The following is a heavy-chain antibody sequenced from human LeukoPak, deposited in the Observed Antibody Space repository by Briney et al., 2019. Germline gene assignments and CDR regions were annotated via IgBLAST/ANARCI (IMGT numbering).Heavy chain of an antibody. D-gene: IGHD3-10*01. Sequence: GGSLRLSCAASGFSFSGFDMNWFRQAPGKGLEWIAHIGTSVNAIYYADSVKGRFTISRDNARDSLSLQMDSLRVEDTAVYYCAKDSVWFGDLLNWGQGALVIVFS. J-gene: IGHJ4*02. CDR3: AKDSVWFGDLLN. V-gene: IGHV3-48*03. CDR1: GFSFSGFD. CDR2: IGTSVNAI.